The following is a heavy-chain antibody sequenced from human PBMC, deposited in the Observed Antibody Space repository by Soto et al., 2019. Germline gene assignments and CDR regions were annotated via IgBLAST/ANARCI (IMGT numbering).Heavy chain of an antibody. V-gene: IGHV4-4*02. D-gene: IGHD3-22*01. CDR1: GNSISTTNW. J-gene: IGHJ4*02. CDR3: ARDVGFHYDGSPSGQFDF. Sequence: QVELQESGPGLVKPSGTLSLTCAVFGNSISTTNWWSWVRQSPGKGLAWIGEIYHSGSSNYNPSLQSRVTISLDKSKNQFYLKVTSVTAADTAVYYCARDVGFHYDGSPSGQFDFWGQGTLVIVSS. CDR2: IYHSGSS.